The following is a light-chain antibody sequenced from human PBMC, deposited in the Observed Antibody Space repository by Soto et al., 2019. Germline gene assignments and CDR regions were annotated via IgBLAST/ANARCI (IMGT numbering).Light chain of an antibody. V-gene: IGKV2-30*02. CDR2: KVS. Sequence: DVVMTQSPLSLPVTLGQPASISFSSKQSLVHSDGIAYFSWFQQRPGRSPRRLIYKVSNRDSGVPARFSGSGSGTDFALKISRVEAEDVGVYYCMQGTHWPITFGQGTRLEIK. J-gene: IGKJ5*01. CDR1: QSLVHSDGIAY. CDR3: MQGTHWPIT.